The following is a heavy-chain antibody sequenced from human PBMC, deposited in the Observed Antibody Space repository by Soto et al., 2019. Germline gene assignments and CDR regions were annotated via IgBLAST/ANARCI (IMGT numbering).Heavy chain of an antibody. V-gene: IGHV1-2*04. J-gene: IGHJ6*02. CDR3: AEGLYSSGWAYGMDV. D-gene: IGHD6-19*01. CDR2: INPNSGGT. Sequence: ASVKVSCKASGYTFTGYYMHWVRQAPGQGLEWMGWINPNSGGTNYAQKFQGWVTMTRDTSISTAYMELSRLRSDDTAVYYCAEGLYSSGWAYGMDVRGQRTTVTVSS. CDR1: GYTFTGYY.